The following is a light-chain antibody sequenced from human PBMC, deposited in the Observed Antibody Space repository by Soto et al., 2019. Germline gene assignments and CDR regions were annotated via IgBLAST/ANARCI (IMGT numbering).Light chain of an antibody. V-gene: IGKV1-9*01. CDR2: AAS. Sequence: DIQMTQSPSTLSASVGDRVTITCRASQGISSYLAWYQQKPGKAPKLLIYAASTLQSGVPSRFSGSGSGTEFTLTISSLQPEDFATYYCQQLNSYPFFGGGTKVDI. CDR3: QQLNSYPF. CDR1: QGISSY. J-gene: IGKJ4*01.